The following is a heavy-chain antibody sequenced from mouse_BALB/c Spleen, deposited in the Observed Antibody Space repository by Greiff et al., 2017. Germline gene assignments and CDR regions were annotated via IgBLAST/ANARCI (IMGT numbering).Heavy chain of an antibody. CDR3: ARDYYGSSYAMDY. Sequence: EVHLVESGGGLVQPGGSLRLSCATSGFTFTDYYMSWVRQPPGKALEWLGFIRNKANGYTTEYSASVKGRFTISRDNSQSILYLQMNTLRAEDSATYYCARDYYGSSYAMDYWGQGTSVTVSS. CDR1: GFTFTDYY. J-gene: IGHJ4*01. CDR2: IRNKANGYTT. V-gene: IGHV7-3*02. D-gene: IGHD1-1*01.